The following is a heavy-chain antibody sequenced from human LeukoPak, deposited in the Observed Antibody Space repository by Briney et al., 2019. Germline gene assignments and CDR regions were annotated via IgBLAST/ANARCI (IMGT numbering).Heavy chain of an antibody. CDR2: ISSSGSP. V-gene: IGHV4-4*09. D-gene: IGHD6-13*01. CDR1: GDSISSEY. J-gene: IGHJ4*02. Sequence: SDTLCLTCTACGDSISSEYGRWVRQPPGKGKELFWYISSSGSPNYHPSLKSRVPISLDTSKKQFSLKLSSVSAADTALYYCARTYSSSSNFAYWGQGTLVTVSS. CDR3: ARTYSSSSNFAY.